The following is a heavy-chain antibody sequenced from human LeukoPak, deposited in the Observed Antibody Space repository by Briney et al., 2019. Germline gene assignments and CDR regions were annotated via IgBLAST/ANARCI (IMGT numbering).Heavy chain of an antibody. CDR2: ISSDSRTI. V-gene: IGHV3-48*04. CDR1: GFTFSSYS. J-gene: IGHJ4*02. D-gene: IGHD1-26*01. CDR3: AKLQVGGISESSF. Sequence: GGPLRLSCAASGFTFSSYSMNWVRQAPGKGLEWVSYISSDSRTIYYADSVKGRFTISRDNSKNTLYLQMNSLRAEDTAFYYCAKLQVGGISESSFWGQGILVTVS.